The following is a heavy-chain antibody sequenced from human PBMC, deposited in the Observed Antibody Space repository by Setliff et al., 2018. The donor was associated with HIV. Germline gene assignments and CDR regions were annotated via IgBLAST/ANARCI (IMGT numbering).Heavy chain of an antibody. D-gene: IGHD6-19*01. Sequence: ASVKVSCKAPGDTFTTYFMHWVRQAPGQGLEWMGIINLSSGATTYAQRFQGRVTMTSDTSTSTVHMELSSLTSEGTAVYYCARDRSSGWSFYYGMDVWGQGTTVTVSS. CDR1: GDTFTTYF. CDR2: INLSSGAT. J-gene: IGHJ6*02. CDR3: ARDRSSGWSFYYGMDV. V-gene: IGHV1-46*01.